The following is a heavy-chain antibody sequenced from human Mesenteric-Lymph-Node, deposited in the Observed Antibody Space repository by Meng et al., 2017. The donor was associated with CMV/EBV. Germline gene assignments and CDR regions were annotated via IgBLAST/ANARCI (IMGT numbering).Heavy chain of an antibody. D-gene: IGHD3-3*01. J-gene: IGHJ6*02. CDR3: ARGRIHEQYDFWRYLYYYYGMDV. CDR2: IIPIFGTA. CDR1: GGTFSSYA. Sequence: SVKVSCKASGGTFSSYAISWVRQAPGQGLEWMGGIIPIFGTANYAQKFQGRVTITTDESTSTAYMELSSLRSEDTAVYYCARGRIHEQYDFWRYLYYYYGMDVWGQGTTVTVSS. V-gene: IGHV1-69*05.